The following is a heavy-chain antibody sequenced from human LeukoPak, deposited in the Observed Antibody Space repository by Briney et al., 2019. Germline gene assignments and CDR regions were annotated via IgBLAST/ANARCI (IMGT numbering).Heavy chain of an antibody. CDR3: AKVQRGELSLFDY. D-gene: IGHD3-16*02. Sequence: PSETLSLTCAVYGGSFSSYSWSWIRQSASKGLECIGEISGVGSTTYNPSLKSRVTISIDTSKSQFSLKLSSVTAADTAVYYCAKVQRGELSLFDYWGQGTLVTVSS. CDR1: GGSFSSYS. J-gene: IGHJ4*02. CDR2: ISGVGST. V-gene: IGHV4-34*01.